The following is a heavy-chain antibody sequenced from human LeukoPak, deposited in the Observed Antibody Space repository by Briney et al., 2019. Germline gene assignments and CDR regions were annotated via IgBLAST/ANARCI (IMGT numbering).Heavy chain of an antibody. CDR2: IYTRGGT. CDR1: GGSFSGYY. D-gene: IGHD6-19*01. Sequence: SETLSLTCAVYGGSFSGYYWSWIRQPAGKGLEWIGHIYTRGGTNYNPSLKSRVSMSVDTSKNQFSLKLSSVTAADTAVYYCARVDSSGWHYFDYWGQGTLVTVSS. V-gene: IGHV4-59*10. CDR3: ARVDSSGWHYFDY. J-gene: IGHJ4*02.